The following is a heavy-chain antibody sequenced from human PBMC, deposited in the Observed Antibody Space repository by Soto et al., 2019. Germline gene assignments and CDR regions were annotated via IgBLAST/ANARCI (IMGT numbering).Heavy chain of an antibody. CDR2: IGAYNGDT. CDR1: GYTFTSNG. CDR3: PRAIAATGPAEY. D-gene: IGHD6-13*01. Sequence: QIHLVQSGPEVRKPGASVKVSCKPSGYTFTSNGFSWLRQTPGQGLEWMGWIGAYNGDTNYAPKFQGRVTMTTDTSTSTAYMELRSLRSDDTAVYFCPRAIAATGPAEYWGQGTLVTVSS. J-gene: IGHJ4*02. V-gene: IGHV1-18*01.